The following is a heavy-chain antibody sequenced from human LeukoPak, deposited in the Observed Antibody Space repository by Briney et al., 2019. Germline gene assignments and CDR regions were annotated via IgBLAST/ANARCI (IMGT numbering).Heavy chain of an antibody. Sequence: YPSETLSLTCTVSGVSISSYYWSWIRQPPGKGLEWIGYIYYSGSTNYNPSLKSRVTISIDTSKNQFSLNLRSVTAADTAVYYCARAGDGYNRFDYWGQGTLVTVSS. CDR3: ARAGDGYNRFDY. CDR2: IYYSGST. V-gene: IGHV4-59*01. J-gene: IGHJ4*02. D-gene: IGHD5-24*01. CDR1: GVSISSYY.